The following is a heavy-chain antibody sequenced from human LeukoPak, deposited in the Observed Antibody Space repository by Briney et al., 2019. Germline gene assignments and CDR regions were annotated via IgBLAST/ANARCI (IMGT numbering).Heavy chain of an antibody. D-gene: IGHD3-22*01. CDR1: GITLSNYG. J-gene: IGHJ4*02. V-gene: IGHV3-23*01. Sequence: GGSLRLSCAVSGITLSNYGMSWVRQAPGKGLEWVAGIRGSGGGTNYADSVKGRFTISRDNPKNTLYLQMNSLGAEDTAVYFCAKRGVVIRVILVGFHKEAYYFDSWGQGALVTVSS. CDR2: IRGSGGGT. CDR3: AKRGVVIRVILVGFHKEAYYFDS.